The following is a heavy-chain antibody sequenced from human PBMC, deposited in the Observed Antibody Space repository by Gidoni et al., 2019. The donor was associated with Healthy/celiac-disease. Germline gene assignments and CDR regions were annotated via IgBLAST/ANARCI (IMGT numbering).Heavy chain of an antibody. V-gene: IGHV4-59*08. D-gene: IGHD3-16*01. CDR3: VGGGPSNAFDI. Sequence: QVQLQESGPGLVKPSETLSLTRTVSGGSISSYYWSWIRQPPGKGLEWIGYIYYSGSTNYNPSLKSRVTISVDTSKNQFSLKLSSVTAADTAVYYCVGGGPSNAFDIWGQGTMVTVSS. CDR1: GGSISSYY. CDR2: IYYSGST. J-gene: IGHJ3*02.